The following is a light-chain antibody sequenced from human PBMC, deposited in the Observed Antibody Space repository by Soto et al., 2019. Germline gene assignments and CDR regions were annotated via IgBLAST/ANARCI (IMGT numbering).Light chain of an antibody. CDR2: GAS. J-gene: IGKJ2*01. CDR3: QQYNNWPPLMYT. V-gene: IGKV3-15*01. Sequence: EIVMTQSPATLSVSPGERATLSCRASQSVSSNLAWYQQKTGQAPRLLIYGASTRATGIPARFSGSGSGTEFTLPISGLQSEDFAVYYCQQYNNWPPLMYTFGQGTKLEIK. CDR1: QSVSSN.